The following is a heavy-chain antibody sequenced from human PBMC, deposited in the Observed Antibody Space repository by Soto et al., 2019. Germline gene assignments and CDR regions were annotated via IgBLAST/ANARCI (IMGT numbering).Heavy chain of an antibody. Sequence: EVELVETGGVLIQPGGSLRLSCAASGFTVSSNSMSWVRQAPGKGLEWVSLIYTDGGTYYGDSVKGRFTISRDTSKNTLSLQMTSLRADDTAVYYCARDNSMLGAPFHYWGQGTLVTVSS. J-gene: IGHJ4*02. CDR1: GFTVSSNS. CDR3: ARDNSMLGAPFHY. D-gene: IGHD3-16*01. CDR2: IYTDGGT. V-gene: IGHV3-53*02.